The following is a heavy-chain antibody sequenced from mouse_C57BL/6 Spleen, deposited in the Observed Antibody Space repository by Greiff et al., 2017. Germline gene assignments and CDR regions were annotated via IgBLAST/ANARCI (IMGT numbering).Heavy chain of an antibody. CDR1: GYTFTSYW. V-gene: IGHV1-55*01. Sequence: QVHVKQPGAELVKPGASVKMSCKASGYTFTSYWITWVKQRPGQGLEWIGDIYPGSGSTNYNEKFKSKATLTVDTSSSTAYMQLSSLTSEDSAVYYCARRGIGPHWYFDVWGTGTTVTVSS. CDR3: ARRGIGPHWYFDV. J-gene: IGHJ1*03. CDR2: IYPGSGST.